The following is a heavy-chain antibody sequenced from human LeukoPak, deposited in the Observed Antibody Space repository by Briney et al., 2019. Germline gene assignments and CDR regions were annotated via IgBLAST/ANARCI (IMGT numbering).Heavy chain of an antibody. J-gene: IGHJ4*02. V-gene: IGHV7-4-1*01. D-gene: IGHD2-2*01. CDR2: INTNTGNP. Sequence: GASVKVSCKASGYTFTSYAMNWVRQAPGQGLEWMGWINTNTGNPTYAQGFTGRFVFSLDTSVSTAYLQICSLKAEDTAVYYCARDQEGYCSSTSCSLCYYFDYWGQGTLVTVSS. CDR3: ARDQEGYCSSTSCSLCYYFDY. CDR1: GYTFTSYA.